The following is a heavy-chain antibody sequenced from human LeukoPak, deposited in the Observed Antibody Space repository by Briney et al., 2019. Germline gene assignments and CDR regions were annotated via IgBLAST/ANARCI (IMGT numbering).Heavy chain of an antibody. CDR1: GFTFSDYY. CDR2: ISSSNSYT. V-gene: IGHV3-11*06. D-gene: IGHD1-26*01. J-gene: IGHJ4*02. Sequence: GGSLRLSCAASGFTFSDYYMSWIRQAPGKGLEWVSYISSSNSYTNYADSVKGRFTISRVNAKNSLYLQINRLRAEDTAVYYCARSRLGGATTPFDYWGQGTLVTVSS. CDR3: ARSRLGGATTPFDY.